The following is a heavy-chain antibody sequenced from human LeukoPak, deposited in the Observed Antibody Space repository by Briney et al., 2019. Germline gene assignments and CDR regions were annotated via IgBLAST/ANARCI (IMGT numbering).Heavy chain of an antibody. D-gene: IGHD4-17*01. V-gene: IGHV3-21*01. CDR2: ISSSSSYI. Sequence: GGSLRLSCAASGFTFSSYSMNWVRQAPGKGLEWVSSISSSSSYIYYADSVKGRFTISRDNAKNSLYLQMNSLRAEDTAVYYCAREGYGDYPGNKDAFDIWGQGTMVTVSS. J-gene: IGHJ3*02. CDR3: AREGYGDYPGNKDAFDI. CDR1: GFTFSSYS.